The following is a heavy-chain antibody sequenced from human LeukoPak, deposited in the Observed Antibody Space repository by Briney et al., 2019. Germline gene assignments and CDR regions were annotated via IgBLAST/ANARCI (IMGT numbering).Heavy chain of an antibody. CDR3: ARDQNYDILTGYYEGFVY. D-gene: IGHD3-9*01. CDR1: GFTFSSYA. Sequence: GGSPRLSCAASGFTFSSYAMHWVRQAPGKGLEWVAVISYDGSNKYYADSVKGRFTISRDNSKNTLYLQMNSLRAEDTAVYYCARDQNYDILTGYYEGFVYWGQGTLVTVSS. V-gene: IGHV3-30-3*01. CDR2: ISYDGSNK. J-gene: IGHJ4*02.